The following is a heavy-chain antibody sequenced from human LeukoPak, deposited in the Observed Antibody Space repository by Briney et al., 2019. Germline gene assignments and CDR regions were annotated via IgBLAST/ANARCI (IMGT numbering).Heavy chain of an antibody. D-gene: IGHD2-15*01. Sequence: GGSLRLSCAASGFTFSSYSMNWVRQAPGKGLEWVSSISSGSSYIYYADSVKGRFTISRDNAKNSLYLQMNSLRAEDTAVYYCARDGVADYYYYYGMDVWGQGTTVTVSS. CDR1: GFTFSSYS. V-gene: IGHV3-21*01. CDR3: ARDGVADYYYYYGMDV. CDR2: ISSGSSYI. J-gene: IGHJ6*02.